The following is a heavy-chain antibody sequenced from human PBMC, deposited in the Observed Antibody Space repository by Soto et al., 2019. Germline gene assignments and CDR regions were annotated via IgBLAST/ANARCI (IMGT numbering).Heavy chain of an antibody. CDR2: ISYDGSNK. CDR1: GFTFSSYG. V-gene: IGHV3-30*18. Sequence: QVQLVESGGGVVQPGRSLRLSCAASGFTFSSYGMHWVRQAPGKGLEWVAVISYDGSNKYYADSVKGRFTISRDNSKNTLYLQMNSLRAEDTAVYYCAKVQGRDGYSYFDYWGQGTLVTVSS. CDR3: AKVQGRDGYSYFDY. D-gene: IGHD5-12*01. J-gene: IGHJ4*02.